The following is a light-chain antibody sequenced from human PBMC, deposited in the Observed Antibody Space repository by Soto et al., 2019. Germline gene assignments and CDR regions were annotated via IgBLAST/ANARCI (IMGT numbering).Light chain of an antibody. V-gene: IGKV3-20*01. Sequence: EIVLTQSPGTLSLSPGERATLSCRASQSVSSSYLAWYQQKPGQGPRLLIYGASGRATGIPDRFSGSGSGTDFTLTISRLEPEDSAVFYCEQYGTSPRTFGQGTKVEIK. CDR1: QSVSSSY. CDR2: GAS. CDR3: EQYGTSPRT. J-gene: IGKJ1*01.